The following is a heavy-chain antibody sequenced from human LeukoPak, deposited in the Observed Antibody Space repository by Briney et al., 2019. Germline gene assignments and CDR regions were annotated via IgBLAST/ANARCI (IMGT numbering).Heavy chain of an antibody. V-gene: IGHV3-23*01. Sequence: GSLRLSCAASGFTFSSYAMSWVRQAPGKGPEWVSAISGSGGSTYYADSVKGRFTISRDDSKNRLYLQMNSLRAEDTALYYCAKGSRGSCYSGLDYWGRGTLVTVSS. J-gene: IGHJ4*02. CDR1: GFTFSSYA. D-gene: IGHD2-15*01. CDR3: AKGSRGSCYSGLDY. CDR2: ISGSGGST.